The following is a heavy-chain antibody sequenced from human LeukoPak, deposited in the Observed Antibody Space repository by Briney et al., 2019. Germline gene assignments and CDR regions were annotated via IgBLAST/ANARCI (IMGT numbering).Heavy chain of an antibody. Sequence: GGSLRLSCVASGFTFSTYWMSWVRQVPGKGLGWVANIKQDGSDEYYVDSVKGRFTISRDDAKSSLYLQMNDLRAEDMAVYYCARDWYGSRGYVFDYWGQGTLVTVSS. D-gene: IGHD3-22*01. V-gene: IGHV3-7*01. CDR3: ARDWYGSRGYVFDY. CDR2: IKQDGSDE. J-gene: IGHJ4*02. CDR1: GFTFSTYW.